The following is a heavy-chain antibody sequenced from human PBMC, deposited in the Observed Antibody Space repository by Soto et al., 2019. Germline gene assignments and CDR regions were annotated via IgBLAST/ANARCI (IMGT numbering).Heavy chain of an antibody. J-gene: IGHJ4*02. CDR2: IKSKTDGGTT. Sequence: GGSLRLSCAASGFTFSNAWMSWVRQAPGKGLEWVGRIKSKTDGGTTDYAAPVKGRFTISRDDSKNTLHLQMNSLKTEDTAVYYCTTGNMVRGVIALDYWGQGTLVTVSS. CDR1: GFTFSNAW. CDR3: TTGNMVRGVIALDY. D-gene: IGHD3-10*01. V-gene: IGHV3-15*01.